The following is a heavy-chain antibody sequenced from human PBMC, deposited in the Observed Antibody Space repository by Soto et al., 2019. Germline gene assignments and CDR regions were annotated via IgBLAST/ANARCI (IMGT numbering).Heavy chain of an antibody. Sequence: PGGSLRLSCAASGFSFGSYALSWVRQASGKGLEWVSTISGSDGKTFYADSVKGRFSIPRDTSQSILYLQMNSLRADDTAMYYCARWSYLDYWGQGTRVTGSS. V-gene: IGHV3-23*01. J-gene: IGHJ4*02. CDR3: ARWSYLDY. CDR2: ISGSDGKT. CDR1: GFSFGSYA. D-gene: IGHD3-3*01.